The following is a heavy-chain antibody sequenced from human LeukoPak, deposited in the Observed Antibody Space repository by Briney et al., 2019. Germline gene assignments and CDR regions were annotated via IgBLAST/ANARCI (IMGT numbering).Heavy chain of an antibody. J-gene: IGHJ4*02. D-gene: IGHD2-15*01. CDR3: ARLPLGVRRTLPGGADY. V-gene: IGHV7-4-1*02. CDR1: GYTFTSYG. Sequence: ASVKVSCKASGYTFTSYGISWVRQAPGQGLEWMGWINTNTGNPTYAQGFTGRFVFSLDTSVSTAYLQISSLKPEDTAVYYRARLPLGVRRTLPGGADYWGQGTLVTVSS. CDR2: INTNTGNP.